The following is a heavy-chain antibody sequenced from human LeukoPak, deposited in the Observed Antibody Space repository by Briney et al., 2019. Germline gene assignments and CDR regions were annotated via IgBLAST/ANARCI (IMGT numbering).Heavy chain of an antibody. D-gene: IGHD1-26*01. CDR1: GFTFSSYW. Sequence: GGSLRLSCAASGFTFSSYWMSWVRQTPGKGLEWVANIKQDGSEKYYVDSVKGRFTISRDNAKNSLYLQMNSLRAEDTAVYYCASRAAGAKTHLDYWGQGTLVTVSS. CDR2: IKQDGSEK. V-gene: IGHV3-7*01. J-gene: IGHJ4*02. CDR3: ASRAAGAKTHLDY.